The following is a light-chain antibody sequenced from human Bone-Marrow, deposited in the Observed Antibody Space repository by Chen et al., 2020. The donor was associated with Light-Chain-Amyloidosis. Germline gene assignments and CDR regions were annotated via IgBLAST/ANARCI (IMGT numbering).Light chain of an antibody. V-gene: IGLV3-19*01. Sequence: SSELTQDPAVSVALGQTVRITCQGDSLRSYYASWYQQKPGQAPVLVIYGKNNRPSGIPDRFCGSRSGNTASMTITGAQAEDEADYYCNSRDSSGNQWVFGGGTKLTVL. CDR3: NSRDSSGNQWV. J-gene: IGLJ3*02. CDR2: GKN. CDR1: SLRSYY.